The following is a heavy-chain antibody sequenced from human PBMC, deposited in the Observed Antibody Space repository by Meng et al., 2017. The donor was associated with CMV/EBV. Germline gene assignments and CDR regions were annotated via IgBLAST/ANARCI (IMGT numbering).Heavy chain of an antibody. Sequence: TFTSYGISWVRQAPGQGLEWMGWISAYNGNTNYAQKLQGRVTMTTDTSTSTAYMELRSLRSDDTAVYYCARKDLDCSGGSCYGGPFDYWGQGTLVNVSS. CDR1: TFTSYG. CDR3: ARKDLDCSGGSCYGGPFDY. J-gene: IGHJ4*02. V-gene: IGHV1-18*01. D-gene: IGHD2-15*01. CDR2: ISAYNGNT.